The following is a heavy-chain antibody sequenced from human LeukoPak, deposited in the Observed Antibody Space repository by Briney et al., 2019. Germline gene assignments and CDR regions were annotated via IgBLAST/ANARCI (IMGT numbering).Heavy chain of an antibody. CDR2: ISGSTSYT. J-gene: IGHJ6*02. Sequence: GGSLRLSCAASGFTFSDYYMSWIRQAPGKGLEWVSYISGSTSYTNYADSVKGRFTISRDNAKNSLYLQMNSLRAEDTAVYYCARDRSWGSGYNYGMDVWGQGTMVTVSS. CDR1: GFTFSDYY. D-gene: IGHD2-15*01. CDR3: ARDRSWGSGYNYGMDV. V-gene: IGHV3-11*05.